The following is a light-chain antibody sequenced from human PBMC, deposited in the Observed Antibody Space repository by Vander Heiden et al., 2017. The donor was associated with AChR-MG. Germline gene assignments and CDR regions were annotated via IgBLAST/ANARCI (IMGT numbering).Light chain of an antibody. CDR3: QQDNSYSET. CDR1: QSISRS. CDR2: EAS. Sequence: IQMTPSPSTLSASVGDRVTITCRASQSISRSLAWYQQKPGKVPKLLIYEASRLESGVPSRFSGSGSGTEFTLTISSLQPADFATYYCQQDNSYSETFGQGTKVEIK. V-gene: IGKV1-5*01. J-gene: IGKJ1*01.